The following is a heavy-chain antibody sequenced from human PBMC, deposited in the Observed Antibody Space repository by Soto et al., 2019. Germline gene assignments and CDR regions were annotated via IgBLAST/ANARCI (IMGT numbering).Heavy chain of an antibody. CDR2: IYYSGGT. D-gene: IGHD6-13*01. Sequence: SETLSLTCTVAGAALSSGGDFYTWVRQPPGKGLEWLGYIYYSGGTNYNPSLKSRVTISLDKSKSQFSLRLISVTAADTAVYYCTREQPDDNYFDPWGQGTLVT. J-gene: IGHJ5*02. CDR1: GAALSSGGDF. V-gene: IGHV4-61*08. CDR3: TREQPDDNYFDP.